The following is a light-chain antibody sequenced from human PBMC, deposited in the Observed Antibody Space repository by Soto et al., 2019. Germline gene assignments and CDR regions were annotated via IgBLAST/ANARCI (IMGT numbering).Light chain of an antibody. Sequence: QSVLTQPASVSGSPGQSITISCTGTTRDVGGYNFVSWYQHHPGEAPKLMIYEVSNRPSGVSHRFSASKSGNTASVTISGLQAEDEADYYCSSYTTSSTLACVFGTGTKLTVL. J-gene: IGLJ1*01. CDR2: EVS. CDR3: SSYTTSSTLACV. V-gene: IGLV2-14*01. CDR1: TRDVGGYNF.